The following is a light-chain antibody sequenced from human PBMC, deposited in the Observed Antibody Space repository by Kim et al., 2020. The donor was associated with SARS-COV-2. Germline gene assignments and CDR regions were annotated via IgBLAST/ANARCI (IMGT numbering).Light chain of an antibody. V-gene: IGKV3-20*01. CDR3: QQYGSSPLVT. CDR1: QSVSSSY. CDR2: GAS. Sequence: EIVLTQSPGTLSLSPGERATFSCRASQSVSSSYLAWYQQKPGQAPRLLIYGASSRATGIPDRFSGSGSGTDFTLTISRLEPEDFAVYYCQQYGSSPLVTFGQGTKLEI. J-gene: IGKJ2*01.